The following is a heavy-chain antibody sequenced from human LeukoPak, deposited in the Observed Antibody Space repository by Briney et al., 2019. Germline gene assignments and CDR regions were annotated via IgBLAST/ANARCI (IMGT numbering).Heavy chain of an antibody. D-gene: IGHD2-15*01. J-gene: IGHJ6*03. Sequence: GGSLRLSCAASGFTFSSYEMNWVRQAPGKGLEWVFSSSGSTIYYADSVKGRFTISRDNAKNSLYLQMNSLRAEDTAVYYCARARCSGGSCYVDYYMDVWGKGTTVTVSS. CDR2: SSSGSTI. CDR3: ARARCSGGSCYVDYYMDV. V-gene: IGHV3-48*03. CDR1: GFTFSSYE.